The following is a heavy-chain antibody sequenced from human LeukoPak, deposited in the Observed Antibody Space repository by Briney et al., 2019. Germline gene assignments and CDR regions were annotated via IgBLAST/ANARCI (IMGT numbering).Heavy chain of an antibody. J-gene: IGHJ5*02. D-gene: IGHD3-3*01. CDR3: ARTYYDFWSATNWFDP. V-gene: IGHV4-39*01. CDR1: GGSISSSSYY. Sequence: SETLSLTCTVSGGSISSSSYYWGWIRQPPGKGLEWIGSIYYSGSTYYNPFLKSPVTISVDTSKNQFSLKLSSVTAADTAVYYCARTYYDFWSATNWFDPWGQGTLVTVSS. CDR2: IYYSGST.